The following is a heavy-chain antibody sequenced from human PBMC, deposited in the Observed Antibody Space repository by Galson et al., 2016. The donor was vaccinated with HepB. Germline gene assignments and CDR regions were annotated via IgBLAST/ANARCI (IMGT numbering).Heavy chain of an antibody. CDR1: RGSITNSNY. CDR3: TRESGAYVPFGY. Sequence: EPLSLTCAVSRGSITNSNYWSWVRQPPGRGLEWIGEVSHSGITNYNTSLKSRVTLSFDKSKNESYLQLNSVTAADTAMYYCTRESGAYVPFGYWGQGALVTVSS. V-gene: IGHV4-4*02. CDR2: VSHSGIT. J-gene: IGHJ4*02. D-gene: IGHD4-17*01.